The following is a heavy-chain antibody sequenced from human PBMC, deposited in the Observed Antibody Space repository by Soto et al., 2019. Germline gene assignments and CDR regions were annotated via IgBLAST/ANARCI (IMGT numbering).Heavy chain of an antibody. V-gene: IGHV4-34*01. CDR1: GGSFSGFY. Sequence: PSETLSLTCGVYGGSFSGFYWSWIRQPPGKGLEWIGEINHSGSTNYNPSLKSRVTISLDTSKNQFSLKLRSVTAADTAVYYCASPKIAFYNWFDPWGQGTLVT. CDR2: INHSGST. CDR3: ASPKIAFYNWFDP. J-gene: IGHJ5*02. D-gene: IGHD3-3*02.